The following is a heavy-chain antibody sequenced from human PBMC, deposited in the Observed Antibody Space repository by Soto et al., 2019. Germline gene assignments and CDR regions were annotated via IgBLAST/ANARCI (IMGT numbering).Heavy chain of an antibody. Sequence: ASVKVSCKASGGTFSSYTISWVRQAPGQGLEWMGRITPILGIANYAQKFQGRVTITADKSTSTAYMELSSLRSEDTAVYYCAAQIAVASLDFDYWGQGTLVTVSS. J-gene: IGHJ4*02. V-gene: IGHV1-69*02. CDR2: ITPILGIA. CDR3: AAQIAVASLDFDY. CDR1: GGTFSSYT. D-gene: IGHD6-19*01.